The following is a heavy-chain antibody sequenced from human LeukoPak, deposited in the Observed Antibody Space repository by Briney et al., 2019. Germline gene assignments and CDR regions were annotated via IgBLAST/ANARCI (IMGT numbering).Heavy chain of an antibody. J-gene: IGHJ6*03. D-gene: IGHD2-2*01. Sequence: PGGSLRLSCAASGFTFSSYAMHWVRQAPGKGLEWVAVISYDGSNKYYADSVKGRFTISRDNSKNTLYLQMNSLRAEDTAVYYCARDPRRSIVVVPADYMDVWGKGTTVTVSS. CDR3: ARDPRRSIVVVPADYMDV. CDR1: GFTFSSYA. CDR2: ISYDGSNK. V-gene: IGHV3-30-3*01.